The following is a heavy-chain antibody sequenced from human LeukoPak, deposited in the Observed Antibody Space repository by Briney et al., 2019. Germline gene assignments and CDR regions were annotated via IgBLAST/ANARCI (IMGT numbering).Heavy chain of an antibody. V-gene: IGHV3-7*03. CDR2: IKQDGGEK. J-gene: IGHJ4*02. CDR3: ARDGRPLDY. CDR1: VITFSRYW. Sequence: GGSLRLSCVDSVITFSRYWMSWVRQAPWKGLEWVANIKQDGGEKYYVDSVKGRFTISRDNAKNSLYLQMNSLRVEDTAVYYCARDGRPLDYWGQGTLVTVSS.